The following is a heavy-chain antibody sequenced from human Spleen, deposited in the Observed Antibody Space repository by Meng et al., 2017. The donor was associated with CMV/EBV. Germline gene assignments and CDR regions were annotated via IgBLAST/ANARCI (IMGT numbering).Heavy chain of an antibody. Sequence: TFSRYAMHWGRQAPGKRLEWMGWINAGNGNTKYSQKFQGRVTITRDTSASTAYMELSSLRSEDTAVYYCARGPEYYDILTGYYFFFDYWGQGTLVTVSS. CDR3: ARGPEYYDILTGYYFFFDY. CDR1: TFSRYA. CDR2: INAGNGNT. J-gene: IGHJ4*02. V-gene: IGHV1-3*01. D-gene: IGHD3-9*01.